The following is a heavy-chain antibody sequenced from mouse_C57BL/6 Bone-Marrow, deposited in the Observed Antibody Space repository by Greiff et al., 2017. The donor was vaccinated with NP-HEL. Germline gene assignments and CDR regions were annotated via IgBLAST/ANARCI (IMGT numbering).Heavy chain of an antibody. D-gene: IGHD6-1*01. V-gene: IGHV1-50*01. Sequence: VQLQQPGAELVKPGASVKLSCKASGYTFTSYWMQWVKQRPGQGLEWIGEIDPSDSYTNYNQKFKGKATLTVDTSSSTAYMQLSSLTSEDSAVYYCARYFSPHYWGQGTTLTVSS. J-gene: IGHJ2*01. CDR3: ARYFSPHY. CDR1: GYTFTSYW. CDR2: IDPSDSYT.